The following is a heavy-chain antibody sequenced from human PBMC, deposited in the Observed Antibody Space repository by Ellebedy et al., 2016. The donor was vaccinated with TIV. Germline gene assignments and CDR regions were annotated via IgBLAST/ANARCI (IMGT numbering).Heavy chain of an antibody. V-gene: IGHV3-11*01. J-gene: IGHJ4*02. D-gene: IGHD3-22*01. Sequence: GESLKISCVASGFTFSDYSMSWVRQAPGKGLEWVSRISLSVNTMYYADSVQGRFTISRDNATNSLYLQMNSLRAEDTAVYYCARTYYYDSSGYYLAYWGQGTLVTVSS. CDR3: ARTYYYDSSGYYLAY. CDR1: GFTFSDYS. CDR2: ISLSVNTM.